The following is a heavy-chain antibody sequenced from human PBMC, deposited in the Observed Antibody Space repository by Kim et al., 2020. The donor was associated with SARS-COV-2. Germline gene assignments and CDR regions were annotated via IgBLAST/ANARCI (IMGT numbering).Heavy chain of an antibody. CDR1: GYTFTDYY. J-gene: IGHJ4*02. D-gene: IGHD6-19*01. CDR2: INPNSGGT. Sequence: ASVKVSCKASGYTFTDYYMHWVRQAPGQGLEWMGWINPNSGGTDYAQKFQGRVTMTRDTSTRDTSISTAYMELSRLRSDDTAVYYCARLKYSSGPSYFDYWGQGTLVTVSS. CDR3: ARLKYSSGPSYFDY. V-gene: IGHV1-2*02.